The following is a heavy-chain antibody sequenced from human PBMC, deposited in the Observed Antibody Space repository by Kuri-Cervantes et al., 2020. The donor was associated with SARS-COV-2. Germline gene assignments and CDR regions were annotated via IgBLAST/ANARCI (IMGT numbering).Heavy chain of an antibody. CDR2: IYHSGST. CDR1: GYSISSGYY. Sequence: SETLSLTCTVSGYSISSGYYWGWIRQPPRKGLEWIGSIYHSGSTYYNPSLKSRVTISVDTSKNQFSLKLSSVTAADTAVYYCAREGGSRYHDAFDIWGQGTMVTVSS. D-gene: IGHD2-15*01. J-gene: IGHJ3*02. CDR3: AREGGSRYHDAFDI. V-gene: IGHV4-38-2*02.